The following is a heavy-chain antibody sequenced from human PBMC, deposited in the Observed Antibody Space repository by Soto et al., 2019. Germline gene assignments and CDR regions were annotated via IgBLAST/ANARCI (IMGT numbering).Heavy chain of an antibody. J-gene: IGHJ4*02. CDR3: ARDPGSWYRSFDY. CDR2: IWYDGSNK. Sequence: PGGSLRLSCAASGFTFSSYGMHWVRQAPGKGLEWVAVIWYDGSNKYYADSVKGRFTISRDNSKNTLYLQMNSLRAEDTAVYYCARDPGSWYRSFDYWGQGTLVTVSS. V-gene: IGHV3-33*01. CDR1: GFTFSSYG. D-gene: IGHD6-13*01.